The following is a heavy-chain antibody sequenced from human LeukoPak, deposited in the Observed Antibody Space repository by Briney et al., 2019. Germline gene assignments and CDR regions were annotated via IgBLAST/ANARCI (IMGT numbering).Heavy chain of an antibody. CDR1: GFTFSSYW. CDR2: IKQDGSEK. V-gene: IGHV3-7*01. J-gene: IGHJ4*02. CDR3: ARGLAAAGTIYYFDY. Sequence: GGSLRLSCAASGFTFSSYWMSWVRQAPGKGLEWVANIKQDGSEKYYVDSVKGRFTISRDNAKNSLYLQMNSLRAEDTAVYYCARGLAAAGTIYYFDYRGQGTLVTVSS. D-gene: IGHD6-13*01.